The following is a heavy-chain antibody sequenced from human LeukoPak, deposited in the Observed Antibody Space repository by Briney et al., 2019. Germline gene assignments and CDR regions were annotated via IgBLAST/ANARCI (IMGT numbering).Heavy chain of an antibody. V-gene: IGHV5-51*01. D-gene: IGHD1-14*01. CDR1: GYSFTSYW. CDR3: VRIANRDAFDI. CDR2: IYPGDSDT. Sequence: GESLKISCKGSGYSFTSYWIGWVRQLPGKGLEWMGIIYPGDSDTRYSPSFQGQVTISADKSISTAYLQWSSLKASDTAMYYCVRIANRDAFDIWGQGTMVTVSS. J-gene: IGHJ3*02.